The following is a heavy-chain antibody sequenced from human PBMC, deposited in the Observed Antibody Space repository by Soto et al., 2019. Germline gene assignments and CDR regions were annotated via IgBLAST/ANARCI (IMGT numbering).Heavy chain of an antibody. CDR2: IIPTFGTA. D-gene: IGHD3-10*01. CDR1: GGTFSSYA. CDR3: ASRGITMVRGVMNNYYYGMDV. V-gene: IGHV1-69*13. Sequence: SVKVSCKASGGTFSSYAISWVRQAPGQGLEWMGGIIPTFGTANYAQKFQGRVTITADESTSTAYMELSSLRSEDTAVYYCASRGITMVRGVMNNYYYGMDVWGQGTTVTVSS. J-gene: IGHJ6*02.